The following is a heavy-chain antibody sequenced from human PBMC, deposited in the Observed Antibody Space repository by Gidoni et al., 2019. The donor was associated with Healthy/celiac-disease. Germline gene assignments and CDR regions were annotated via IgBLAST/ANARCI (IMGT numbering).Heavy chain of an antibody. Sequence: SNAWMNWVRQAPGKGLEWVGRIKSKTDGGTTDYAAPVKGRFTISRDDSKNTLYLQMNSLKTEDTAVYYCTTGDTYYYGSGSNWGQGTLVTVSS. CDR1: SNAW. CDR3: TTGDTYYYGSGSN. V-gene: IGHV3-15*07. J-gene: IGHJ4*02. CDR2: IKSKTDGGTT. D-gene: IGHD3-10*01.